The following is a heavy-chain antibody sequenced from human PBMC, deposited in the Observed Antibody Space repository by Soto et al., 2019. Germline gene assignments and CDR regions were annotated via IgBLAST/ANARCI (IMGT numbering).Heavy chain of an antibody. J-gene: IGHJ5*02. Sequence: GGSLRLSCAASGFSFSTYAMHWVRQAPGKGLEWVAVISYDGSNKYYADSVKGRFTISRDNSKNTLYLQMNSLRAEDTAVYYCARDITLIVVITPALFDPWGQGTLVTVSS. CDR2: ISYDGSNK. V-gene: IGHV3-30-3*01. CDR3: ARDITLIVVITPALFDP. CDR1: GFSFSTYA. D-gene: IGHD3-22*01.